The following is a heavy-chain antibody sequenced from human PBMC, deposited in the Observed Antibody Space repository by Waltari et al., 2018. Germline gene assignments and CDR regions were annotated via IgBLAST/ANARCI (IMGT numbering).Heavy chain of an antibody. CDR1: GYTFSDYS. Sequence: EVQLLQSGAELKEPGTTVRISRKVSGYTFSDYSIHWVQQAPGKGLRWMGLVDPEDGETIYADNFQGRVTISADTSTDTAFMELSSLRSEDTAVFYCATALGDSSSASRPFDFWGQGTMITVSS. D-gene: IGHD6-19*01. V-gene: IGHV1-69-2*01. CDR3: ATALGDSSSASRPFDF. CDR2: VDPEDGET. J-gene: IGHJ3*01.